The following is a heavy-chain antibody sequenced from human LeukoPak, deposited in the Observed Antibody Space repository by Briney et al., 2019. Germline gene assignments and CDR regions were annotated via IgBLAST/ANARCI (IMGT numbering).Heavy chain of an antibody. CDR2: VDHTGST. D-gene: IGHD3-10*01. CDR1: DDSITMYY. V-gene: IGHV4-59*01. CDR3: AKSNGYGLVDI. Sequence: SETLSLTCTVSDDSITMYYWTWIRQPPGKGLEWIGYVDHTGSTKFNPSLNGRVSISRDTSNNFFSLRLRSVTAADTAVYYCAKSNGYGLVDIWGQGTMVTVSS. J-gene: IGHJ3*02.